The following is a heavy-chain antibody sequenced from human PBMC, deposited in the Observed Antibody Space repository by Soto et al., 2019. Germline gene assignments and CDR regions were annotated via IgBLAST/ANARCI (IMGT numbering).Heavy chain of an antibody. CDR2: INAGNGNT. J-gene: IGHJ5*02. CDR1: GYTFTSYA. CDR3: ARDRVAAAGSGDWFDP. D-gene: IGHD6-13*01. Sequence: QVQLVQSGAEVKKPGASVKVSCKASGYTFTSYAMHWVRQAPGQRLEWMGWINAGNGNTKYSQKFQGRVTITRDTSASTAYMELSSLRSEDTAVYYCARDRVAAAGSGDWFDPWGQGTLVTVSS. V-gene: IGHV1-3*01.